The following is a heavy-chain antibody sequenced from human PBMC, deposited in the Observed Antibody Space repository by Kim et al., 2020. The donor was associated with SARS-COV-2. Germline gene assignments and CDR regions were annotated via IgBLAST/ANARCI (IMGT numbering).Heavy chain of an antibody. J-gene: IGHJ4*02. CDR2: INTNTGNP. V-gene: IGHV7-4-1*02. Sequence: ASVKVSCKASGYTFTSHAINWVRQAPGHGLEWMGWINTNTGNPTYAQGFTGRFVFSLDTSVSTAYLQINSLKAEDTAVYYCARSPEAGGFDYWGQGTLVTVPS. CDR3: ARSPEAGGFDY. D-gene: IGHD2-8*02. CDR1: GYTFTSHA.